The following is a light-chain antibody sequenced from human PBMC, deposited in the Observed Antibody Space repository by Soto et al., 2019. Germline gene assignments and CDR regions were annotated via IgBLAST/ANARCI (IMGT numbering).Light chain of an antibody. CDR3: QQTDTFPRT. J-gene: IGKJ1*01. CDR2: AAS. Sequence: DIQMTQSPSSLSASVGDRVTITCRASQSSSSYLNWYQHKPGKAPKLLIYAASSLQTGVPSRFSGSRSGTDFARTISSLQREDFATYYCQQTDTFPRTFGQGTKVDMK. CDR1: QSSSSY. V-gene: IGKV1-39*01.